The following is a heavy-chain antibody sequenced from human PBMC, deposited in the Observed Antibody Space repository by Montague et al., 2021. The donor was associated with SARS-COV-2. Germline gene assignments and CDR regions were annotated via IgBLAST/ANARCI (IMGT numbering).Heavy chain of an antibody. CDR2: IYHNGST. CDR3: ARGGGNAGDDYNFTMDV. D-gene: IGHD4-23*01. V-gene: IGHV4-61*01. CDR1: GGSVNSGNYF. Sequence: SETLSLTCTVSGGSVNSGNYFWNWIWQPPGKGLEYIGYIYHNGSTKQTLSLKSRVSISVDTSKNSFSLKLNSATVADTAVYYCARGGGNAGDDYNFTMDVWGRGTTVTVSS. J-gene: IGHJ6*02.